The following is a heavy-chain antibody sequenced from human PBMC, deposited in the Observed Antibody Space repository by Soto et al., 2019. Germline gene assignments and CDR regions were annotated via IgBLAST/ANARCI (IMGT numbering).Heavy chain of an antibody. Sequence: PGGSLRLSCAASGFTFSSYAMSWVRQAPGKGLEWVSAISGSGGSTYYADSVKGRFTISRDNSKNTLYLQMNSLRAEDTAVYYCAKGEVYDILKTGTYWGQGTLVTVSS. CDR1: GFTFSSYA. V-gene: IGHV3-23*01. D-gene: IGHD3-9*01. J-gene: IGHJ4*02. CDR2: ISGSGGST. CDR3: AKGEVYDILKTGTY.